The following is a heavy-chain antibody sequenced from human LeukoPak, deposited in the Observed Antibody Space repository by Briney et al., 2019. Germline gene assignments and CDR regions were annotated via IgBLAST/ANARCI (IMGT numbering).Heavy chain of an antibody. Sequence: KPGGSLRLSCAASGFTFSSYSMTWVRPAPGKGLEWVSSISSSSSYIYYADSVKGRFTISRDNAKNSLYLQMNSLRAEDTAVYYCARDAVVGTFDYWGQGTLVTVSS. V-gene: IGHV3-21*01. CDR3: ARDAVVGTFDY. D-gene: IGHD3-22*01. CDR1: GFTFSSYS. CDR2: ISSSSSYI. J-gene: IGHJ4*02.